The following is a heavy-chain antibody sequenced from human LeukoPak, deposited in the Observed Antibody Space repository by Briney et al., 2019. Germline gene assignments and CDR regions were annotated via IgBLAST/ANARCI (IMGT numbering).Heavy chain of an antibody. CDR1: GYTFTSYG. V-gene: IGHV1-18*01. D-gene: IGHD6-13*01. Sequence: GASVKVSCKASGYTFTSYGISWVRQAPGQGLEWMGWISAYNGNTNYAQKLQGRVTMTTDTSTSTAYMELRSLRSDDTAVYYCARDRSSSWAQNEIDYWGQGTLVTVSS. J-gene: IGHJ4*02. CDR3: ARDRSSSWAQNEIDY. CDR2: ISAYNGNT.